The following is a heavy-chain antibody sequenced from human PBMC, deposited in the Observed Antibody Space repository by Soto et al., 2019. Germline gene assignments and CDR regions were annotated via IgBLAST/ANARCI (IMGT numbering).Heavy chain of an antibody. CDR1: GFTFSTYS. CDR2: ISSSGSTI. J-gene: IGHJ4*02. CDR3: ARDAWGSYPQSNFDY. Sequence: GGSLRLSCAASGFTFSTYSINWVRQAPGKGLKWVSYISSSGSTIYYADSVKGRFIISRDNAKNSLYLQMNSLRDEDTAVYYCARDAWGSYPQSNFDYWGQGTLVTVSS. D-gene: IGHD3-16*01. V-gene: IGHV3-48*02.